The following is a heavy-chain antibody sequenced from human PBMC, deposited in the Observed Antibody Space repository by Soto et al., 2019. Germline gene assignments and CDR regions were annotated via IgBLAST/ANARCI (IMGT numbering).Heavy chain of an antibody. Sequence: SETLSLTCAVYGGSFSAYYWSWVRQPPGKGLEWIGEIIHSESTKYNPSLKSRVTISVDTSKNQFSLKLSSVTAADTAVYYCASSSLYGMDVWGQRTTVTVS. CDR2: IIHSEST. V-gene: IGHV4-34*12. J-gene: IGHJ6*02. CDR3: ASSSLYGMDV. CDR1: GGSFSAYY.